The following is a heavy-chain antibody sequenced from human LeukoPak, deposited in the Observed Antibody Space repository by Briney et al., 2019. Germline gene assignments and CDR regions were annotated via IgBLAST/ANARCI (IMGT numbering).Heavy chain of an antibody. CDR2: IWYDGSNK. J-gene: IGHJ6*02. CDR1: GFTFSSYG. V-gene: IGHV3-33*01. CDR3: ARTEKPVYYYYGMDV. Sequence: GGSLRLSCAASGFTFSSYGMHWVRQAPGKGLEWVAVIWYDGSNKYYADSVKGRFTISRDNSKNTLYLQMNSLRAEDTAVYYCARTEKPVYYYYGMDVWGQGTTVTVSS.